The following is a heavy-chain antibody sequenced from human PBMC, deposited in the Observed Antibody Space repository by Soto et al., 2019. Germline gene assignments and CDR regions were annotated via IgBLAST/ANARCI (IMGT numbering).Heavy chain of an antibody. D-gene: IGHD3-3*01. J-gene: IGHJ4*02. V-gene: IGHV1-18*01. CDR3: ARVAKFWSGYPAPYYFDY. CDR2: ISAYNGNT. CDR1: GYTFTSYG. Sequence: QVQLVQSGAEVKKPGASVKVSCKASGYTFTSYGISWVRQAPGQGLEWMGWISAYNGNTNYAQKLQGRVTMTTDTATSTAYMELRSLRSDDTAVYYCARVAKFWSGYPAPYYFDYWGQGTLVTVSS.